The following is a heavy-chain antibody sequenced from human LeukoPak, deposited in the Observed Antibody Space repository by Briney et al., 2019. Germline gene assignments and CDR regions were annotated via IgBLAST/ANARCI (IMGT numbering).Heavy chain of an antibody. Sequence: GGSLRRSCAASGFTFSGYAMHWVRQAPGKGLEWVAMIWYDGSNKYYVDSVKGRFTVSRDNSKNTLYLQMNSLRAEDTAVYYCARGEPFDSWGQGTLVTVSS. CDR1: GFTFSGYA. V-gene: IGHV3-33*01. J-gene: IGHJ4*02. CDR3: ARGEPFDS. CDR2: IWYDGSNK. D-gene: IGHD1-14*01.